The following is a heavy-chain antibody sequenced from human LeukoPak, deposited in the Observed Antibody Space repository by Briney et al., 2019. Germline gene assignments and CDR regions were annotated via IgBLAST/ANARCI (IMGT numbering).Heavy chain of an antibody. V-gene: IGHV2-5*01. Sequence: SGPTLVKPTQTFTLTCTFYGLSLSSSGVGVGWIRQPPGKALEWLALIYWNDDKGYSPSLKSRLTITKDTSKNQVVLTMTNMDPVDTARYLCGENGDIYVVFERYCWGQGTLVTVSS. D-gene: IGHD2-21*02. CDR3: GENGDIYVVFERYC. CDR2: IYWNDDK. CDR1: GLSLSSSGVG. J-gene: IGHJ4*02.